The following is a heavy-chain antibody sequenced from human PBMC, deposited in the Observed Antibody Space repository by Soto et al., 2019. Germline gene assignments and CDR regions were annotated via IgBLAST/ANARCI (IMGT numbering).Heavy chain of an antibody. V-gene: IGHV6-1*01. J-gene: IGHJ5*02. CDR2: TYYRSQWYS. Sequence: SQTLSLTCAISGDSVSSNSAAWNWIRQSPSIGLEWLGRTYYRSQWYSDYAVSVKSRITINPDTSKNQFSLQLNSVTPDDTGVYYCARGSDPLENWYNPWGQGILVTVSA. CDR3: ARGSDPLENWYNP. CDR1: GDSVSSNSAA. D-gene: IGHD1-1*01.